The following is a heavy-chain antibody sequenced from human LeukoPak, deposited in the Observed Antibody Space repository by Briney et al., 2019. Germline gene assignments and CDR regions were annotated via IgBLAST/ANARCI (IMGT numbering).Heavy chain of an antibody. D-gene: IGHD6-13*01. V-gene: IGHV1-18*01. CDR2: ISNFDGDT. Sequence: ASVKVSCKASGRLFTSYGIAWVRQAPGEGLERVGWISNFDGDTKVAENLQGRVTLTTDSSTSTAYMVLTNLKFDDTAVYYCVRARGCSNCVLTDGFDSWGQGTKVTVSS. CDR3: VRARGCSNCVLTDGFDS. J-gene: IGHJ3*01. CDR1: GRLFTSYG.